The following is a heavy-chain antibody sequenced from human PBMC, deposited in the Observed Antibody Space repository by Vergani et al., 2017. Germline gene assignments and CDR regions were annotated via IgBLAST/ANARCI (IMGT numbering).Heavy chain of an antibody. CDR2: IYYSGST. J-gene: IGHJ4*02. CDR1: GVSISSYY. Sequence: QVQLQESGPGLVKPSETLSLTCTVSGVSISSYYWSWIRQPPGKGLEWIGYIYYSGSTNYNPSLKSRVTISVDTSKNQFSLKLSSVTAADTAVYYCASGPHYDSSGSLGYWGQGTLVTVSS. D-gene: IGHD3-22*01. CDR3: ASGPHYDSSGSLGY. V-gene: IGHV4-59*01.